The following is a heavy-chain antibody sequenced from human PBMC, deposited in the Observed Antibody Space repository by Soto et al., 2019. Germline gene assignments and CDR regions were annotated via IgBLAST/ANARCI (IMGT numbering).Heavy chain of an antibody. J-gene: IGHJ5*02. Sequence: QVQLVQSGAEVKKPGASVKVSCKASGYTFSNYGISWVRQAPGQGLEWMGWISTYNGNTNYAQELQGRVTMTTDTSTSTAYMELRILRSDDTAVYYWVRFEEFYYSSETLPSWFDPWGQGTLVTVSS. D-gene: IGHD3-10*01. CDR2: ISTYNGNT. CDR1: GYTFSNYG. CDR3: VRFEEFYYSSETLPSWFDP. V-gene: IGHV1-18*01.